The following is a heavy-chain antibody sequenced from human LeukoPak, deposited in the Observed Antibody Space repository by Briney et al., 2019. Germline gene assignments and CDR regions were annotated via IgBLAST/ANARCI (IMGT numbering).Heavy chain of an antibody. Sequence: SETLSLTCTVSGDSIRGFYWSWVRQPAGQGLEYIGHTYISGSTTYNPSLKSRVTMSVDLAKNEVSLKLTSVTAADTAIYFCASLDGETFAHWGRGTLVLVSS. CDR1: GDSIRGFY. CDR2: TYISGST. J-gene: IGHJ4*02. V-gene: IGHV4-4*07. CDR3: ASLDGETFAH. D-gene: IGHD3-3*01.